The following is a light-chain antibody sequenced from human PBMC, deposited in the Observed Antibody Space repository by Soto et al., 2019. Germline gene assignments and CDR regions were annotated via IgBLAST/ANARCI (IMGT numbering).Light chain of an antibody. Sequence: EVVLTQSPGTLSLSPGDRATLSCRASQSITNNFLAWYQHKPGQAPRLLIYGASSRATGIPDRFRGSGSRTDFTLTISRLDPEDFAVYHCHQYGSSVISFGQGTRLDIK. J-gene: IGKJ5*01. V-gene: IGKV3-20*01. CDR1: QSITNNF. CDR2: GAS. CDR3: HQYGSSVIS.